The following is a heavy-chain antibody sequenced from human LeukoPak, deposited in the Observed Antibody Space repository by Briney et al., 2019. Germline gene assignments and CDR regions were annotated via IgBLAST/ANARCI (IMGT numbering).Heavy chain of an antibody. J-gene: IGHJ4*02. CDR2: ISYDGSNK. V-gene: IGHV3-30*04. Sequence: PGRSLRLSCVASGFTFSSYAMHWVRQAPGKGLEWVAVISYDGSNKYYADSVKGRFTISRDNSKNTLYLQMNSLRAEDTAVYYCARDGGRYCSGGSCYYFDYWGQGTLVTVSS. D-gene: IGHD2-15*01. CDR3: ARDGGRYCSGGSCYYFDY. CDR1: GFTFSSYA.